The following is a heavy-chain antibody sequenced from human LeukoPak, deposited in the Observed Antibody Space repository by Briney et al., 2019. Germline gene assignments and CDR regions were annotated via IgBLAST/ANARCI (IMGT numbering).Heavy chain of an antibody. Sequence: SETLSLTCTVSGGSISSYYWSWIRQPPGKGLEWIGYIYYSGSTDYNPSLKRRVTISIDTSKNQFSLKLRSVTAADTAVYYCAKTSGYYDILTGPRSYYYYGMDVWGQGTTVTVSS. CDR3: AKTSGYYDILTGPRSYYYYGMDV. CDR2: IYYSGST. CDR1: GGSISSYY. J-gene: IGHJ6*02. D-gene: IGHD3-9*01. V-gene: IGHV4-59*03.